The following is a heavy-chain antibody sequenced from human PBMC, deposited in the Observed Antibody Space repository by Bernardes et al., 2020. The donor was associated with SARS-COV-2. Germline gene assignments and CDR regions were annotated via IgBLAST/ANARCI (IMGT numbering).Heavy chain of an antibody. V-gene: IGHV4-34*01. Sequence: SETLSLTCGASGGSFGSYWKSWIRQSPGKGLEWIGEVTPSGGNNYNPSLKSRVIISADTSKNQFSLRLNSVTAADSGIYYCAGHPVDFVYWGQGTLVIVSS. CDR3: AGHPVDFVY. D-gene: IGHD2-15*01. CDR2: VTPSGGN. J-gene: IGHJ4*02. CDR1: GGSFGSYW.